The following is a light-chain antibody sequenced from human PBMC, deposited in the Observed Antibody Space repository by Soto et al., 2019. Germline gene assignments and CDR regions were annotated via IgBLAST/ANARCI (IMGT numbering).Light chain of an antibody. Sequence: DIQLTQSPSFLSASVGDRVTITCRASQGISSYLAWYQQKPGKAPKLLIYAASTLQSGVPSRFSGSGSGTEFPFTFISLQPEDFATYYFQQFNGYPFTFGGGTRVDIK. J-gene: IGKJ4*01. CDR3: QQFNGYPFT. CDR2: AAS. V-gene: IGKV1-9*01. CDR1: QGISSY.